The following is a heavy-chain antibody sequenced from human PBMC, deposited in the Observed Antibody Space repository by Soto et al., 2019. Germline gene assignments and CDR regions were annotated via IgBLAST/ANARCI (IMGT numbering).Heavy chain of an antibody. V-gene: IGHV3-30*18. Sequence: GGSLRLSCAASGFTFSSYGMHWVRQAPGKGLEWVAVISYDGSNKYYADSVKGRFTISRDNSKNTLYLQMNSLRAEDTAVYYCAKDQEGVTMFGVVTNDFDYWGQGTLVTVSS. CDR2: ISYDGSNK. CDR1: GFTFSSYG. CDR3: AKDQEGVTMFGVVTNDFDY. J-gene: IGHJ4*02. D-gene: IGHD3-3*01.